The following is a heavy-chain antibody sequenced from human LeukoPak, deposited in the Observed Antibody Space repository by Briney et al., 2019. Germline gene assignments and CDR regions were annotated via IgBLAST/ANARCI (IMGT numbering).Heavy chain of an antibody. D-gene: IGHD3-3*01. J-gene: IGHJ3*02. CDR2: IYPGDSDT. V-gene: IGHV5-51*01. CDR3: ARLSADDYDFWSGYLNAFDI. Sequence: GEPLKISCKGSGYSFTSYWIGWVRQMPGKGLEWMGIIYPGDSDTRYSPSFQGQVTISADKSISTAYLQWSSLKASDTAMYYCARLSADDYDFWSGYLNAFDIWGQGTMVTVSS. CDR1: GYSFTSYW.